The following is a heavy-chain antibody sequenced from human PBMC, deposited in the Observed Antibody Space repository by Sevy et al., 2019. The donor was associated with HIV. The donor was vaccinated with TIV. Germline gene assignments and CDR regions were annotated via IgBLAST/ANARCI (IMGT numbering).Heavy chain of an antibody. CDR2: ISSSRSTM. V-gene: IGHV3-48*02. CDR3: VRAETCSGGSCYFDY. Sequence: GGSLRLSCAASGFTFSSYSMNWVRQAPGKGLEWVSYISSSRSTMYYTDSVKGRFTSSRDNAKNSLYLQMNSLRDEDTAIYYCVRAETCSGGSCYFDYWGQGTLVTVSS. J-gene: IGHJ4*02. CDR1: GFTFSSYS. D-gene: IGHD2-15*01.